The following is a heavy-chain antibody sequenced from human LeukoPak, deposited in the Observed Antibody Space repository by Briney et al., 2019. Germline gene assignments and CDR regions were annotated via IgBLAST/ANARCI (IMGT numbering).Heavy chain of an antibody. Sequence: GGSLRLSCAASGFTFSSYWMHWVRQAPGKGLVWVSRINSDGSSTSYADSVKGRFTISRDNAKNTLYLQMNSLRAEDTAVYYCARENRYGSSWFFYYYMDVWGKGTTVTISS. CDR3: ARENRYGSSWFFYYYMDV. CDR2: INSDGSST. J-gene: IGHJ6*03. CDR1: GFTFSSYW. D-gene: IGHD6-13*01. V-gene: IGHV3-74*01.